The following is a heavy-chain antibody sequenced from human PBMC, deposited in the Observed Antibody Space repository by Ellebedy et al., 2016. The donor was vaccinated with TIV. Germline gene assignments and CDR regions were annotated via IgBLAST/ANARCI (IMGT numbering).Heavy chain of an antibody. Sequence: GGSLRLSCAASGFTFSSYAMNWVRQAPGKGLEWVSAISGSGGSTYSADSVKGRFTISRDSSKNTVFLQMNSLRAEDTAIYYCARRISGTYGDDACDIWGQGTMVTVSS. D-gene: IGHD1-20*01. CDR1: GFTFSSYA. CDR2: ISGSGGST. J-gene: IGHJ3*02. V-gene: IGHV3-23*01. CDR3: ARRISGTYGDDACDI.